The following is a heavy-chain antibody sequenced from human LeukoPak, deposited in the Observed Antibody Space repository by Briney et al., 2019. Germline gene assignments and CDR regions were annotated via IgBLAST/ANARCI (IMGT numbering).Heavy chain of an antibody. Sequence: ASVTVSCKTSGYTFINYDITWVRQAPGQGLEWMGWISPYNGNINYAQNIQGRVTMTTDTSTSTAYMELRSLRFEDTAVYYCARLISLTTPPYFYYDMDVWGQGTTVTVSS. J-gene: IGHJ6*02. CDR2: ISPYNGNI. CDR1: GYTFINYD. D-gene: IGHD1-1*01. CDR3: ARLISLTTPPYFYYDMDV. V-gene: IGHV1-18*01.